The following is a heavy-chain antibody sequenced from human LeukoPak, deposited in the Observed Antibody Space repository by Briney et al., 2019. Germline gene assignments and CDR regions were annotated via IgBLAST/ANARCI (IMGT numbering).Heavy chain of an antibody. CDR3: ARAPKDGGYCSSTSCYFHYYMDV. V-gene: IGHV1-69*05. CDR2: IIPIFGTA. D-gene: IGHD2-2*01. J-gene: IGHJ6*03. Sequence: ASVKVSCKASGGTFSSYAISWVRQAPGQGLEWMGGIIPIFGTANYAQKFQGRVTITTDESTSTAYMELSSLRSEDTAVYYCARAPKDGGYCSSTSCYFHYYMDVWGKGTTVPVSS. CDR1: GGTFSSYA.